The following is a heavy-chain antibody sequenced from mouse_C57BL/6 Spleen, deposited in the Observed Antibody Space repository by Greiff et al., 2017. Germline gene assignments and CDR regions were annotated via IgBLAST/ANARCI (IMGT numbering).Heavy chain of an antibody. J-gene: IGHJ2*01. Sequence: VQLQQSGAELVKPGASVKISCKASGYAFSSYWMNWVKQRPGKGLEWIGQIYPGDGDTNYNGKFKGKATLTADKSSSTTYMQLCRLTSEDSAVYFCERAGGGQATGYWGQGTTLTVSS. V-gene: IGHV1-80*01. CDR1: GYAFSSYW. CDR2: IYPGDGDT. CDR3: ERAGGGQATGY. D-gene: IGHD3-2*02.